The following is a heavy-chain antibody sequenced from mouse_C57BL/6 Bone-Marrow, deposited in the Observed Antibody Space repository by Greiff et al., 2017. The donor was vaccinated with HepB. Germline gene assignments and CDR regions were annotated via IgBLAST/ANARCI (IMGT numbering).Heavy chain of an antibody. J-gene: IGHJ4*01. D-gene: IGHD1-1*01. CDR2: ILPGSGST. Sequence: VHLVESGAELMKPGASVKLSCKATGYTFTGYWIEWVKQRPGHGLEWIGEILPGSGSTNYNEKFKGKATFTADTSSNTAYMQLSSLTTEDSAIYYCARSRSYYGSSPYYAMDYWGQGTSVTVSS. CDR3: ARSRSYYGSSPYYAMDY. CDR1: GYTFTGYW. V-gene: IGHV1-9*01.